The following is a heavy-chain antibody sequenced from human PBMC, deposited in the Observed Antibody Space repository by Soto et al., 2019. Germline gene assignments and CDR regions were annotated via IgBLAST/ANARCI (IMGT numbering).Heavy chain of an antibody. CDR1: GYNFTTYA. Sequence: ASVKVSCKASGYNFTTYAMVWWCQAPGQRPEWMGWINTGNGNTKYSPKFQGRVTITRDTSASTAYMELSSLKSEDTAVYYCARGERLYFLYYGMDVWGQGSTVTVS. V-gene: IGHV1-3*04. D-gene: IGHD2-2*02. CDR3: ARGERLYFLYYGMDV. CDR2: INTGNGNT. J-gene: IGHJ6*02.